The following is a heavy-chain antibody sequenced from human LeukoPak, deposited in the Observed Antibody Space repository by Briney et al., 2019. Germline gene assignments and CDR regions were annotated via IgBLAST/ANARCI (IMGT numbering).Heavy chain of an antibody. Sequence: GGSLRLSCTASGFTFGDYAMSWVRQAPGKGLEWVGFIRSKAYGGTTEYAASVKGRFTISTDDSKSIAYLQMNSLTTEDTAVYYCTRAGAVAGVFDYWGQGTLVTVSS. J-gene: IGHJ4*02. CDR2: IRSKAYGGTT. D-gene: IGHD6-19*01. CDR3: TRAGAVAGVFDY. V-gene: IGHV3-49*04. CDR1: GFTFGDYA.